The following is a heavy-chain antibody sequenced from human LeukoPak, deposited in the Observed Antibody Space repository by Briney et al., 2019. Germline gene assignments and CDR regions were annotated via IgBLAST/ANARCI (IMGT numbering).Heavy chain of an antibody. CDR1: GFIFTDYG. CDR3: VRDGNDGLNDWEY. D-gene: IGHD1-1*01. Sequence: GGSLRLSCEASGFIFTDYGMTWARQAPWKGLEWVANTNKDGSEKWYVDSVKGRFTISRDNAKNSLYLQMNSLKAGDTALYYCVRDGNDGLNDWEYWGQGALVTVSS. V-gene: IGHV3-7*03. CDR2: TNKDGSEK. J-gene: IGHJ1*01.